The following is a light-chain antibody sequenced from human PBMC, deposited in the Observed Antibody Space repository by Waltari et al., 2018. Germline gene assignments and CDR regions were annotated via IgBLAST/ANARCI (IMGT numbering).Light chain of an antibody. CDR3: QHYSTDSGT. J-gene: IGKJ1*01. Sequence: QTTQSSSTLSASVGDRVTMTGRASQSVSRWLAWYQQQPGKAPKLLIYKTSTVESGVPSRFSGSGSGTEFSLTISSLQPDDFATYCCQHYSTDSGTFGQGTKLEIK. V-gene: IGKV1-5*03. CDR1: QSVSRW. CDR2: KTS.